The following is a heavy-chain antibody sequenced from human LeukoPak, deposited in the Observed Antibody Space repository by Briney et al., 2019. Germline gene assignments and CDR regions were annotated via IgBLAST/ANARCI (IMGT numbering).Heavy chain of an antibody. V-gene: IGHV3-73*01. Sequence: GGPLKLSCAASGFTFSVSTLHWVRQASGKGLEWVGRIRSKANNYATVYAASVTGRFTISRDDSKSTAYLQMSSLKSEDTAAYYCTALYGEDFQHWGQGTLVTVSS. CDR3: TALYGEDFQH. J-gene: IGHJ1*01. CDR1: GFTFSVST. CDR2: IRSKANNYAT. D-gene: IGHD4/OR15-4a*01.